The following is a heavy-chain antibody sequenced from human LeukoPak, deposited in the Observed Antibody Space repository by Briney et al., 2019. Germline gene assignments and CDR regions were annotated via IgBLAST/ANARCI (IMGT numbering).Heavy chain of an antibody. V-gene: IGHV3-48*03. Sequence: QPGGSLRLSCAASGFTFSSYEMNWVRQAPGKGLEWVSYISSSGSTIYYADSVKGRFTISRDNAKNSLYLQMNSLRVEDTALYYCAKDRGGSSELGDAFDVWGQGTMVRVSS. CDR3: AKDRGGSSELGDAFDV. CDR2: ISSSGSTI. J-gene: IGHJ3*01. CDR1: GFTFSSYE. D-gene: IGHD1-26*01.